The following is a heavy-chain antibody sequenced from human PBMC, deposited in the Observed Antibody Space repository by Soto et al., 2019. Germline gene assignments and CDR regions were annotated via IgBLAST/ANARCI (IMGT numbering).Heavy chain of an antibody. J-gene: IGHJ6*02. D-gene: IGHD3-9*01. CDR1: GATFSSYA. CDR3: ARPHYDILTGFANGMDV. CDR2: ISSSSSTI. Sequence: PGGSLRLCCADSGATFSSYAMSWVRQAPGKGLEWVSYISSSSSTIYYADSVKGRFTISRDNAKNSLYLQMNSLRAEDTAVYYCARPHYDILTGFANGMDVWGQGTTVTV. V-gene: IGHV3-48*01.